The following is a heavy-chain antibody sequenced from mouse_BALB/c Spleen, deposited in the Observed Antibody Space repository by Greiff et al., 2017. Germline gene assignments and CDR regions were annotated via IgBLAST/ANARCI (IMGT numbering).Heavy chain of an antibody. D-gene: IGHD2-2*01. J-gene: IGHJ4*01. CDR2: ISSGSSTI. V-gene: IGHV5-17*02. Sequence: EVKLEESGGGLVQPGGSRKLSCAASGFTFSSFGMHWVRQAPEKGLEWVAYISSGSSTIYYADTVKGRFTISRDNPKNTLFLQMTSLRSEDTAMYYCARGGYDENAMDYWGQGTSVTVSS. CDR3: ARGGYDENAMDY. CDR1: GFTFSSFG.